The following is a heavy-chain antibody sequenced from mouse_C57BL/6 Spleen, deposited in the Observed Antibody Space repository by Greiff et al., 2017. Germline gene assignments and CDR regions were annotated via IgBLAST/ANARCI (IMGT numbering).Heavy chain of an antibody. CDR3: ARYWDYFDY. Sequence: VQLQQSGPELVKPGASVKISCTASGYSFTGYYMNWVKQSPEKSLEWIGEINPSTGGTTYNQKFKAKATLTVDKSSSTAYMQLKSLTSEDSAVYYCARYWDYFDYWGQGTTLTVSS. V-gene: IGHV1-42*01. J-gene: IGHJ2*01. CDR2: INPSTGGT. CDR1: GYSFTGYY. D-gene: IGHD4-1*01.